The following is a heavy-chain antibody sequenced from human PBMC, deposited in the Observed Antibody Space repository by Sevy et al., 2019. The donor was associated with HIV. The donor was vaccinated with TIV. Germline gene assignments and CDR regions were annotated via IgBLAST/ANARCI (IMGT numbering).Heavy chain of an antibody. J-gene: IGHJ4*02. D-gene: IGHD2-15*01. CDR1: TFTFSSYS. CDR3: ASRGYCGGGSCYSGPNDY. V-gene: IGHV3-48*02. CDR2: ISSSSGTR. Sequence: GGSLRLSCAASTFTFSSYSMHWVRQAPGKGLEWVSYISSSSGTRYYADSVKGRFTISRDNAKNSLFLKINSLRDEDTAVSYCASRGYCGGGSCYSGPNDYWGQGTLVTVSS.